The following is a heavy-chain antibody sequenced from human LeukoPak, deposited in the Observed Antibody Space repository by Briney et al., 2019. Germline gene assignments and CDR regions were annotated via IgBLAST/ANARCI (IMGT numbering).Heavy chain of an antibody. J-gene: IGHJ4*02. CDR1: GGTFSSYA. CDR2: IIPIFGTA. V-gene: IGHV1-69*01. Sequence: SVKASCKASGGTFSSYAISWVRQAPGQGLEWMGGIIPIFGTANYAQKFQGRVTITADESTSTAYMELSSLRSEDTAVYYCARENYDYVWGSYRSLYYFDYWGQGTLVTVSS. D-gene: IGHD3-16*02. CDR3: ARENYDYVWGSYRSLYYFDY.